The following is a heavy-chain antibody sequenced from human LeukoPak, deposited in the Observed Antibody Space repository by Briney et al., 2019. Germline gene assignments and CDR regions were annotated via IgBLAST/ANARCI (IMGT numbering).Heavy chain of an antibody. CDR1: GFIVSSNH. J-gene: IGHJ1*01. V-gene: IGHV3-53*01. CDR2: IYSGGGT. Sequence: QTGGSLRLSCAASGFIVSSNHMSWVRQAPGKGLEWVSVIYSGGGTYYADSVKGRFTISRDNSNNTLFLHLNSLRGEDTAVYYCTRNSGWYGLSWGQGTLVTVSS. D-gene: IGHD6-19*01. CDR3: TRNSGWYGLS.